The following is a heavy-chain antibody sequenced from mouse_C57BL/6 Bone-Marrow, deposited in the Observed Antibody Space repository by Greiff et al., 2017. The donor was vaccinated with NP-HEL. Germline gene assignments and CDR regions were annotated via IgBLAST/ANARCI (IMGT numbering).Heavy chain of an antibody. CDR3: ARPSYHYGGFAY. CDR1: GYTFTSYW. D-gene: IGHD1-1*01. V-gene: IGHV1-69*01. Sequence: VQLQQPGAELVMPGASVKLSCKASGYTFTSYWMHWVKQRPGQGLEWIGEIDPSDSYTNYNQKFKGKSTLTVDKSSSTAYMQLSSLTSEDSAVYYCARPSYHYGGFAYWGQGTLVTVSA. CDR2: IDPSDSYT. J-gene: IGHJ3*01.